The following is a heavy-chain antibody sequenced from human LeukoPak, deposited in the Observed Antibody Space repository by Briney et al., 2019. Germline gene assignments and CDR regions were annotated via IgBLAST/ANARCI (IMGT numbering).Heavy chain of an antibody. CDR1: GFSFNDYA. J-gene: IGHJ6*03. CDR2: ISYDGSNK. V-gene: IGHV3-30*04. CDR3: ARDEGAYYMDV. D-gene: IGHD1-26*01. Sequence: VGSLRLSCAASGFSFNDYALHWVRQAPGKGLEWVATISYDGSNKEYADSVNGRFTISRDNSKNTLSLQMNSLRPDDTAIYYCARDEGAYYMDVWGEGTTVTVSS.